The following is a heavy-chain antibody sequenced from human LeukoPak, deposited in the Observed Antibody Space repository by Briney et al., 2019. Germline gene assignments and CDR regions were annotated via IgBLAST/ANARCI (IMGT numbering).Heavy chain of an antibody. Sequence: EGSLRLSCAASGFTFSSYGMHWVRQAPGKGLEWVAVISYDGSNKYYADSVKGRFTISRDNSKNTLYLQMNSLRAEDTAVYYCAKDKGHYDFWSGYPYYFDYWGQGTLVTVSS. CDR1: GFTFSSYG. CDR2: ISYDGSNK. J-gene: IGHJ4*02. D-gene: IGHD3-3*01. CDR3: AKDKGHYDFWSGYPYYFDY. V-gene: IGHV3-30*18.